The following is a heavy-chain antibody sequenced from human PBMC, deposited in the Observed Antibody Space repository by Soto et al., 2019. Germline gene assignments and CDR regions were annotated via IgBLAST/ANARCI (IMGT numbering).Heavy chain of an antibody. J-gene: IGHJ4*02. CDR3: ATHSLGSIDY. V-gene: IGHV4-39*01. D-gene: IGHD1-26*01. Sequence: SETLSLTCTVSGGSISSSSYYWGWIRQPPGKGLEWIGSIYYSGSTYYNPSLKSRVTISVDTSKNQFSLKLSSVTAADTAVYYCATHSLGSIDYWGQGTLVTVSS. CDR1: GGSISSSSYY. CDR2: IYYSGST.